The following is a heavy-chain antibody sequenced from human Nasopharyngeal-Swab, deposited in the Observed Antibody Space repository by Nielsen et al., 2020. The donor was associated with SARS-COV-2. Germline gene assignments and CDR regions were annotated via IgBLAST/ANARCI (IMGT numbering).Heavy chain of an antibody. D-gene: IGHD4-17*01. J-gene: IGHJ4*02. Sequence: WIRPPPGKGLEWIGSIYYSGRTYYNPSLKSRVTISVDTSKNQFSLKLISVTAADTAVYYCANHEYGDYGVVDYWGQGTLVTVSS. CDR3: ANHEYGDYGVVDY. V-gene: IGHV4-39*01. CDR2: IYYSGRT.